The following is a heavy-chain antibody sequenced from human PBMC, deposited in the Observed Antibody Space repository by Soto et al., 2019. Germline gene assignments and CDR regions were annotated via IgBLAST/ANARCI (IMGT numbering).Heavy chain of an antibody. CDR1: GYTFTSYY. V-gene: IGHV1-46*01. CDR2: INPRGGIT. CDR3: ASSPAYGSSWYGIPPDLSHGMDV. D-gene: IGHD6-13*01. J-gene: IGHJ6*02. Sequence: ASVKVSCKASGYTFTSYYIHWVRQAPGQGLEWMGIINPRGGITTYAQKFQGRLTMAGDTSTSTVYMELSSLTSEDTAMYHCASSPAYGSSWYGIPPDLSHGMDVWGQGTTVTVSS.